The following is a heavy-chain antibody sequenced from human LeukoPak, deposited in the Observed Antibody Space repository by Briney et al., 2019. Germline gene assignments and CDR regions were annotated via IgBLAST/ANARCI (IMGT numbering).Heavy chain of an antibody. V-gene: IGHV1-69*13. CDR3: ARDEGYCSSTSCRLDY. J-gene: IGHJ4*02. Sequence: SVKVSCKASGGTFSSYAISWVRQAPGQGLEWMGGIIPIFGTANYAQKFQGRVTITADVSTSTAYMELSSLRSEDTAVYYCARDEGYCSSTSCRLDYWGQGTLVTVSS. D-gene: IGHD2-2*01. CDR2: IIPIFGTA. CDR1: GGTFSSYA.